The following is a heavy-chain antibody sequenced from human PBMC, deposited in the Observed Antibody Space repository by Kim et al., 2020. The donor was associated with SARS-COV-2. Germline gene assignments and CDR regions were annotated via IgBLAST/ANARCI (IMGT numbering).Heavy chain of an antibody. Sequence: KGRFSSSRDNAKNSLYLQMNSLRAEDTALYYCAKDGYCSGGSCSQYYFDYWGQGTLVTVSS. V-gene: IGHV3-9*01. D-gene: IGHD2-15*01. CDR3: AKDGYCSGGSCSQYYFDY. J-gene: IGHJ4*02.